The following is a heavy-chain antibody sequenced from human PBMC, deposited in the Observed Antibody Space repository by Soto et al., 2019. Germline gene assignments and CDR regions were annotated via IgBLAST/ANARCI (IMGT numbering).Heavy chain of an antibody. CDR1: GGSFSGYY. D-gene: IGHD2-15*01. Sequence: SETLSLTCAVYGGSFSGYYWSWIRQPPGKGLEWIGEINHSGSTNYNPSLKSRVTISVDTSKNQFSLKLSSVTAADTAVYYCARGKIKYCSGGSCSHRRGNYYYYGMDVWGQGTTVTVSS. CDR3: ARGKIKYCSGGSCSHRRGNYYYYGMDV. V-gene: IGHV4-34*01. CDR2: INHSGST. J-gene: IGHJ6*02.